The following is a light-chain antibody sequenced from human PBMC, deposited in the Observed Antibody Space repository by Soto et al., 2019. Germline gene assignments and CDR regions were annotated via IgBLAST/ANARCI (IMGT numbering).Light chain of an antibody. V-gene: IGKV1-9*01. CDR1: QGISSY. Sequence: GDRVTITCRASQGISSYLAWYQQKPGKAPKLLIYAASTLQSGVPSRFSGSGSGTDFTFTISSLQPEDIATYYCQQYDNLLTFGGGTKVDIK. J-gene: IGKJ4*01. CDR2: AAS. CDR3: QQYDNLLT.